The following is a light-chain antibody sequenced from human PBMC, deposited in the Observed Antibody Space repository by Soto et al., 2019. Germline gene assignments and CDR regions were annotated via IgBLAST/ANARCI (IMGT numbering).Light chain of an antibody. CDR3: SSQTSRSTLI. J-gene: IGLJ2*01. CDR2: DVS. CDR1: SSDVGGYNY. V-gene: IGLV2-14*03. Sequence: QSVLTQPASVSGSPGQWITISCTGTSSDVGGYNYVSWYQQHPGKAPKLMIYDVSNRPSGVSNCFSGSKSGNTATLTISGLQAEDEADYYCSSQTSRSTLIFGGGTKLTVL.